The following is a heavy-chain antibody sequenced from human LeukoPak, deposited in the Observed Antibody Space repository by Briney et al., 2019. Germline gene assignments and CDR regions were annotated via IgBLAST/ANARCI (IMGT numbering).Heavy chain of an antibody. CDR2: ISSSSSYI. Sequence: GESLRPSCAASGFTFSSYSMNWVRQAPGKGLEWVSSISSSSSYIYYADSVKGRFTISRDNAKNSLYLQMNSLRAEDTAVYYCARDRGAMVRGVIITWGQGTLVTVSS. D-gene: IGHD3-10*01. CDR3: ARDRGAMVRGVIIT. V-gene: IGHV3-21*01. J-gene: IGHJ5*02. CDR1: GFTFSSYS.